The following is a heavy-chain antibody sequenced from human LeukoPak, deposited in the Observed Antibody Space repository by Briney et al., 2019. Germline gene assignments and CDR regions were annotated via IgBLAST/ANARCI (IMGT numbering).Heavy chain of an antibody. D-gene: IGHD4-17*01. CDR2: INPNSGGT. V-gene: IGHV1-2*02. J-gene: IGHJ4*02. Sequence: ASVKDSCKASGYTFSAYYMHWVRQAPGQRPEWMGWINPNSGGTNYAQRFQGRVTMTRDTSISTAYMELSRLRSDDTAVYYCATLYGDYVRSDYWGQGTLVTVSS. CDR1: GYTFSAYY. CDR3: ATLYGDYVRSDY.